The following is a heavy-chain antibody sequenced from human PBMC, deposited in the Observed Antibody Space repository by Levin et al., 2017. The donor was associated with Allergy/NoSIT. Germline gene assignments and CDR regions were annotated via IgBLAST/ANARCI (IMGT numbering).Heavy chain of an antibody. CDR2: IYLSGST. J-gene: IGHJ4*02. D-gene: IGHD5-18*01. CDR3: ARVAGYSYGYYFDY. Sequence: RSQTLSLPCAVSGGSISSGGYSWSWIRQPPGKGLEWIGNIYLSGSTYYNPSLKSRVTISVDRSKNQFSLNLSSVTAADTAVYYCARVAGYSYGYYFDYWGQGTLVTVSS. CDR1: GGSISSGGYS. V-gene: IGHV4-30-2*01.